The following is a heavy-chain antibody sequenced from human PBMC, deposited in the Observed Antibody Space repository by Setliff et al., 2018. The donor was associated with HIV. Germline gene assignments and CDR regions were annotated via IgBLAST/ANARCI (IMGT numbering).Heavy chain of an antibody. V-gene: IGHV3-9*01. CDR2: INWNGEMT. CDR1: GFIFGTYA. D-gene: IGHD3-9*01. J-gene: IGHJ6*03. Sequence: PGGSLRLSWAGSGFIFGTYAMYWVRQAPGKGLEWVSGINWNGEMTAYADSARGRFTVSRDNARKSLYLQMNSLTSEDTALYYCVRDGSLTGRYYHYMDVWGKGTTVTVSS. CDR3: VRDGSLTGRYYHYMDV.